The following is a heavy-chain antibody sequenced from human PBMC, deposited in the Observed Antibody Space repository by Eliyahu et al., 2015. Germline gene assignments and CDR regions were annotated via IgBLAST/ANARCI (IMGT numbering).Heavy chain of an antibody. Sequence: QVQLVQSGAEVKKPGASVKVXCKASGXTXTGYYMHWVRQAPGQGLEWMGRIXPNSGGTNYAQKFQGRVTMTMDTSISTAYMELSRLRSDDTAVYYCARVLPDLRTSDYWGQGTLVTVSS. CDR2: IXPNSGGT. CDR1: GXTXTGYY. CDR3: ARVLPDLRTSDY. V-gene: IGHV1-2*06. J-gene: IGHJ4*02. D-gene: IGHD1-14*01.